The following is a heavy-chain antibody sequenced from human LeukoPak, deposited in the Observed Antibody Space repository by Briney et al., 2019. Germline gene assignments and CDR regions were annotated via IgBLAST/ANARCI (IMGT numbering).Heavy chain of an antibody. Sequence: PGGSLRLSCAASGFTFSRYNMNWVRQAPGKGLEWVSYISGTSSTIYYADSVKGRFTVSRDNAKSSLYLQMNSLRAEDTAVYYCARMFDNWGQGTLVAVSS. CDR2: ISGTSSTI. CDR3: ARMFDN. CDR1: GFTFSRYN. V-gene: IGHV3-48*01. J-gene: IGHJ4*02.